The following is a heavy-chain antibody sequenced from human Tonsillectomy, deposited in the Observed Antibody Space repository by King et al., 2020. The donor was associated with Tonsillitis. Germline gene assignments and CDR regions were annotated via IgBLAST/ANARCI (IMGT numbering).Heavy chain of an antibody. CDR2: IYYSGST. V-gene: IGHV4-59*08. J-gene: IGHJ3*02. D-gene: IGHD3-22*01. CDR3: ARHPTNYYDSSVYSHAFYI. CDR1: GGSISSYY. Sequence: VQLQESGPGLVKPSETLSLTCTVSGGSISSYYWSWIRQPPGKGLEWIGYIYYSGSTNYNPTLKSRVTISVDTSKNQFYLKLSNVTAADTAVYYCARHPTNYYDSSVYSHAFYIWGQGPMVTVSS.